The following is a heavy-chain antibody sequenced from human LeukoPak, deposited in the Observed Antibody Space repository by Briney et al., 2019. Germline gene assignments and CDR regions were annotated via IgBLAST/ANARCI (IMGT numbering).Heavy chain of an antibody. CDR3: AIVAFGVVTFDY. Sequence: SETLSLTCAVYGGSFSGYYWSWIRQPPGEGLEWIGEINHGGSTNYNPSLKSRVTISVDTSKNQFSLKLSSVTAADTAVYYCAIVAFGVVTFDYWGQGTLVTVSS. D-gene: IGHD3-3*01. J-gene: IGHJ4*02. CDR1: GGSFSGYY. V-gene: IGHV4-34*01. CDR2: INHGGST.